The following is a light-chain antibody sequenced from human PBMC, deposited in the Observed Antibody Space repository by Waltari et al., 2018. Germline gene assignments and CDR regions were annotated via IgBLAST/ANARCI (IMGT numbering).Light chain of an antibody. CDR1: KLGEKY. CDR3: QAADSSTVV. V-gene: IGLV3-1*01. CDR2: QDS. Sequence: SYELTQPPSVSVSPGQTASITCSGDKLGEKYACWYQQKPGQSPVLVIYQDSKRPSCVPERFSGSKSGTTATLTISGTHAMDEADYSCQAADSSTVVFGGGTKLTVL. J-gene: IGLJ2*01.